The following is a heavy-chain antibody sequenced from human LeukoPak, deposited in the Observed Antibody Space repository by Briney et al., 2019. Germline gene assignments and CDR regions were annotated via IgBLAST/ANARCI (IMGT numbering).Heavy chain of an antibody. CDR2: IYYSGST. CDR3: ARVAYSSSSPVNWFDP. Sequence: PSETLSLTCTVSGGSISSGGYYWSWIRHHPGKGLEWIGYIYYSGSTYYNPSLKSRFTISVDTSKNQFSLKLSSVTAADTAVYYCARVAYSSSSPVNWFDPWGQGTLVTVSS. D-gene: IGHD6-6*01. CDR1: GGSISSGGYY. V-gene: IGHV4-31*03. J-gene: IGHJ5*02.